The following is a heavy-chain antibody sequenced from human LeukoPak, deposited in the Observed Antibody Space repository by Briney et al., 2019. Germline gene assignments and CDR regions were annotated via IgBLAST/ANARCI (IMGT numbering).Heavy chain of an antibody. J-gene: IGHJ1*01. CDR1: GFTVSSNY. D-gene: IGHD6-13*01. CDR2: IYSGGST. V-gene: IGHV3-53*01. Sequence: GGSLRLSCAASGFTVSSNYMSWVRQAPGKGLEGVSVIYSGGSTYYADSVKGRFTISRDNSKNTLYLQMNSLRAEDTAVYYCARDWPTIAAAGTIPEYFQHWGQGTLVTVSS. CDR3: ARDWPTIAAAGTIPEYFQH.